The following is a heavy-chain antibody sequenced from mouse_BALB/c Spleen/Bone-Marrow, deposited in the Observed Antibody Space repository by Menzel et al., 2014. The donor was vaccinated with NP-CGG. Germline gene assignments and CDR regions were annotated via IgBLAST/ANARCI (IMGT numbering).Heavy chain of an antibody. V-gene: IGHV1-80*01. CDR2: IFPGDGDT. Sequence: QVQLQQSGAELVRPGSSVKISCKASGYVFSSYWMNWVKQRPGQGLEWIGQIFPGDGDTNYNGQFKGKATLTADRSSSTAFMQLSSLTPEDSAVYFCARGDFDYDFTMDYWGQGTSVTVSS. CDR3: ARGDFDYDFTMDY. D-gene: IGHD2-4*01. CDR1: GYVFSSYW. J-gene: IGHJ4*01.